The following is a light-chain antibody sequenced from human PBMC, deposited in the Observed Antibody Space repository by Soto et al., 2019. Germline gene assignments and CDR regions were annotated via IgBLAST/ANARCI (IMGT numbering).Light chain of an antibody. CDR3: QQYNNRSLRT. V-gene: IGKV3-15*01. J-gene: IGKJ1*01. CDR1: QSITPN. CDR2: GAS. Sequence: EILMTQSPSTLSPSLGDRATLSCRASQSITPNLAWYQQHPGQPPRLLVYGASTRAPGIPVRFSGSGSGTDFTLTISSLHSEVFAVYYGQQYNNRSLRTFGQGTKVDIK.